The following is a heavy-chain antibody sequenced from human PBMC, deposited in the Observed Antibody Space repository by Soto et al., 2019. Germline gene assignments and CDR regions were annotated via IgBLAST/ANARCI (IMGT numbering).Heavy chain of an antibody. CDR2: IYPGDSDT. V-gene: IGHV5-51*01. Sequence: PGESLKISCKGSGYSFTSYWIGWVRQMPGKGLEWMGIIYPGDSDTRYSPSFQGQVTISADKSISTAYLQWSSLKASDTAMYYCARPHQSNYCSGGSCYSDYWGQGTLVTVSS. D-gene: IGHD2-15*01. CDR3: ARPHQSNYCSGGSCYSDY. CDR1: GYSFTSYW. J-gene: IGHJ4*02.